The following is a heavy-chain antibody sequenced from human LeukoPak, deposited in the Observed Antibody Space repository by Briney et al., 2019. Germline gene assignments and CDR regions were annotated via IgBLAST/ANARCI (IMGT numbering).Heavy chain of an antibody. V-gene: IGHV1-2*02. Sequence: ASVKVSCKASGYTFTGYYMHWVRQAPGQGLEWMGWINPNSGGTNYAQKFQGRVTMTRDTSISTAYMELSRLRSDDTAVYYCARDRVYCSAGSCYPSYSFDSWGQGTLVTVSS. D-gene: IGHD2-15*01. CDR1: GYTFTGYY. CDR2: INPNSGGT. CDR3: ARDRVYCSAGSCYPSYSFDS. J-gene: IGHJ4*02.